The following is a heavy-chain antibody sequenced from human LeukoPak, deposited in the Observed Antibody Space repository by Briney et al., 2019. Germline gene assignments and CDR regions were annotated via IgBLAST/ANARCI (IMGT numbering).Heavy chain of an antibody. CDR2: ISSSGSTI. V-gene: IGHV3-11*01. CDR3: ARSIYCYDSSGPFDY. CDR1: GFTFSDYY. D-gene: IGHD3-22*01. J-gene: IGHJ4*02. Sequence: GGSLRLSCAASGFTFSDYYMSWIRQAPGKGLEWVSYISSSGSTIYYADAVKGRFTISRDNAKNSLYLQMNSLRAEDTAVYYCARSIYCYDSSGPFDYWGQGTLVTVSS.